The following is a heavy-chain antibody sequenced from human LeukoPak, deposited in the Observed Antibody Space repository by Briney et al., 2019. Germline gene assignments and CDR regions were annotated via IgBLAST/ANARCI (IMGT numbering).Heavy chain of an antibody. J-gene: IGHJ4*02. CDR1: GGSVSSGSYY. CDR3: ARGGSSWFDY. D-gene: IGHD6-13*01. Sequence: SETLSLTCTVSGGSVSSGSYYWNWIRQPPGKGLEWIGYIYYSGSTNYNPSLKSRVTISVDTSKNQFSLKLSSVTAADTAVYYCARGGSSWFDYWGQGTLVTVSS. V-gene: IGHV4-61*01. CDR2: IYYSGST.